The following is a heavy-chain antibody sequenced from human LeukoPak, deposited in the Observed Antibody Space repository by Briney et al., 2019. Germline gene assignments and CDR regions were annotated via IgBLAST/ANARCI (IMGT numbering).Heavy chain of an antibody. J-gene: IGHJ6*03. CDR1: GFTFGSYA. D-gene: IGHD3-22*01. Sequence: AGSLRLSCAASGFTFGSYAMSWVRQPPGKGLEWVSTISGSGGSPYYADSVKGRFTISRDNSKNTLYLQMNSLRAEATAVYYCAKDDSSCPKYYYYYMAVWGKGTTVTISS. V-gene: IGHV3-23*01. CDR3: AKDDSSCPKYYYYYMAV. CDR2: ISGSGGSP.